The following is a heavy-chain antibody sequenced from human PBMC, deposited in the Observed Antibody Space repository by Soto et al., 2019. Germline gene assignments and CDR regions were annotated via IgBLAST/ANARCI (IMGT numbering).Heavy chain of an antibody. CDR3: ANLLYTPFDY. CDR1: GFTFNTYT. Sequence: GGSLRLSCAASGFTFNTYTMNWVRQAPGKGLEWVSGIYGGGSGTYYADSVKGRFTISRDNSKNTLYLQMNGLRAEDTAVYYCANLLYTPFDYWGQGTLVTVSS. D-gene: IGHD5-12*01. J-gene: IGHJ4*02. V-gene: IGHV3-23*01. CDR2: IYGGGSGT.